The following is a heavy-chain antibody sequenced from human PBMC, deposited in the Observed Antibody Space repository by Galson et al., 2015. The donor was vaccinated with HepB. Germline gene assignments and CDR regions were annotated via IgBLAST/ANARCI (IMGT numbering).Heavy chain of an antibody. Sequence: SVKVSCKASGYTFTDYYLHWVRQAPGKGLEWMGGFDPEDGETIYAQKFQGRVTMTEDTSTDTAYMELSSLRSEDTAVYYCATGSAYGSGSYLDYWGQGTLVTVSS. V-gene: IGHV1-24*01. J-gene: IGHJ4*02. CDR2: FDPEDGET. CDR1: GYTFTDYY. CDR3: ATGSAYGSGSYLDY. D-gene: IGHD3-10*01.